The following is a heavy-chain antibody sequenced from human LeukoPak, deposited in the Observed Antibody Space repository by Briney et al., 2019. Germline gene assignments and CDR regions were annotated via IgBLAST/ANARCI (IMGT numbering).Heavy chain of an antibody. CDR3: ARTQLVGYYYYYMDV. D-gene: IGHD6-6*01. Sequence: SETLSLTCAVSGGSISSSNWWSWVRQPPGKGLEWIGEIYHSGSTNYNPSLKSRVTISVDKSKNQFSLKLSSVTAADTAVYYCARTQLVGYYYYYMDVWGKGTTVTVSS. CDR2: IYHSGST. CDR1: GGSISSSNW. J-gene: IGHJ6*03. V-gene: IGHV4-4*02.